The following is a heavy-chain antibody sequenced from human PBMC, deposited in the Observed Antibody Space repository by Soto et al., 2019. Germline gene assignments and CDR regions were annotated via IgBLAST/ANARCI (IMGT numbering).Heavy chain of an antibody. CDR3: ARAPHMGVAPAERALDL. CDR2: ILHSGST. Sequence: QMQLQESGSQLVKPSQTLSLICTVSGASISSGSFSWNWIRQSPETGLEWVGYILHSGSTTYNPSSQGRVSLLIDESASQFSLQLTSATAGDTAVYFCARAPHMGVAPAERALDLWGQG. V-gene: IGHV4-30-2*06. D-gene: IGHD5-12*01. CDR1: GASISSGSFS. J-gene: IGHJ3*01.